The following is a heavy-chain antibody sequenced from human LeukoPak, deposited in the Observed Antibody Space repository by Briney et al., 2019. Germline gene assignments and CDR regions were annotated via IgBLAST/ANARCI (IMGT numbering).Heavy chain of an antibody. D-gene: IGHD3-9*01. Sequence: GGSLRLSCAASGFTFSSYGMHWVRQAPGKGLERVPFLGYDGSNKYYADSVKGRFTISRDNSKNTLYLQMNSLRAEDTAVYYCANHPQNYDILTGPRGMDVWGKGTTVTISS. J-gene: IGHJ6*03. CDR3: ANHPQNYDILTGPRGMDV. CDR2: LGYDGSNK. CDR1: GFTFSSYG. V-gene: IGHV3-30*02.